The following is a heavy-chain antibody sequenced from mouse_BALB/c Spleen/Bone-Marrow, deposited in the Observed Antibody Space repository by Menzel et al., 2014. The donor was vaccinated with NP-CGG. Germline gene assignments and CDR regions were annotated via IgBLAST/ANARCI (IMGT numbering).Heavy chain of an antibody. D-gene: IGHD4-1*01. CDR1: GYTFTDYW. CDR2: IDTSDSYT. V-gene: IGHV1-69*01. J-gene: IGHJ3*01. CDR3: ARGDWDDAY. Sequence: QVQLQQPGAELVMPGASVKMSCKASGYTFTDYWMHWVKPRPGQGLEWIGAIDTSDSYTSYNQKFKGKATLTVDESASTAYMQLSSLTSEDSAVYYCARGDWDDAYWGQGTLVTVSA.